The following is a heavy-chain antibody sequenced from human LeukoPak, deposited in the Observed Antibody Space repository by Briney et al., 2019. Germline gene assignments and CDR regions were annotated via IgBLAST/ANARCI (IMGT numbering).Heavy chain of an antibody. CDR3: ARVAVTVVTFDY. CDR1: GVSISSGGYY. CDR2: INHSGST. J-gene: IGHJ4*02. V-gene: IGHV4-61*08. D-gene: IGHD4-23*01. Sequence: SETLSLTCTVSGVSISSGGYYWSWIRQPPGKGLEWIGEINHSGSTNYNPSLKSRVTISVDTSKNQFSLKLISVTAADTAVYYCARVAVTVVTFDYWGQGTLVTVSS.